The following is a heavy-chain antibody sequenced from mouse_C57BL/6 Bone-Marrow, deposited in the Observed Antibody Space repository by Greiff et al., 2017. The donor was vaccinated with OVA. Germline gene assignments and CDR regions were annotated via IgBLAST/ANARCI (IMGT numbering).Heavy chain of an antibody. Sequence: VQLQQPGAELVKPGASVKLSCKASGYTFTSYWMHWVKQRPGQGLEWIGMIHPNSGSTNYNEKFKSKATLTVDKSSSTAYMLLSSLTSEDSAVYYCARSTYSNYVLYYAMDYWGQGTSVTVSS. CDR2: IHPNSGST. CDR1: GYTFTSYW. CDR3: ARSTYSNYVLYYAMDY. J-gene: IGHJ4*01. D-gene: IGHD2-5*01. V-gene: IGHV1-64*01.